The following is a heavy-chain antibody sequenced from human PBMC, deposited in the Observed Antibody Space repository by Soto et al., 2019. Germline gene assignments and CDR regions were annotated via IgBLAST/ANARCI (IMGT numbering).Heavy chain of an antibody. D-gene: IGHD3-3*01. CDR2: ISYDGNNK. V-gene: IGHV3-30*18. CDR3: AKSFTAWRWKGNYFDY. Sequence: QVQLVESGGGVVQPGRSLRLSCAASGFAFNDYAMHWVRQAPGKGLGWWAVISYDGNNKYYADSVKGRLIISRDNSKNTVYLQMSSLRADDTAVYYCAKSFTAWRWKGNYFDYWGQGTLVTVSS. J-gene: IGHJ4*02. CDR1: GFAFNDYA.